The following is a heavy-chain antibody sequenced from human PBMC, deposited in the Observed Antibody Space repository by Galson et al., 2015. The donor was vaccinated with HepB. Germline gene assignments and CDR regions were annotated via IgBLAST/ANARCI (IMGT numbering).Heavy chain of an antibody. D-gene: IGHD1-26*01. CDR2: ISYDGSNK. CDR1: GFTFSSYA. V-gene: IGHV3-30-3*01. J-gene: IGHJ4*02. CDR3: ARGGSYYGRYFDY. Sequence: SLRLSCAASGFTFSSYAMHWVRQAPGKGLEWVAVISYDGSNKYYADSVKGRFTISRDNSKNTLYLQMNSLRAEDTAVYYCARGGSYYGRYFDYWGQGTLVTVSS.